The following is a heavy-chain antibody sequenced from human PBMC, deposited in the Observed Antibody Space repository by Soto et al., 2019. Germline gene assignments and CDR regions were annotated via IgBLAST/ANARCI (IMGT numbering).Heavy chain of an antibody. CDR1: GGSISSYY. D-gene: IGHD3-3*01. J-gene: IGHJ5*02. CDR2: IYYSGST. Sequence: AETLSLTCTVSGGSISSYYWSWIRQPPGKGLEWIGYIYYSGSTNYNPSLKSRVTISVDTSKNQFSLKLSSVTAADTAVYYCAKTYSDFWSGYEKYNWFDPWGQGTLVTVSS. V-gene: IGHV4-59*08. CDR3: AKTYSDFWSGYEKYNWFDP.